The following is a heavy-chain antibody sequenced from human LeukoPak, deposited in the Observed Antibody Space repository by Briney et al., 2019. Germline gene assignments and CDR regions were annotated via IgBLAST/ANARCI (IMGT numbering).Heavy chain of an antibody. Sequence: ASVKVSCKASGYTFTGHYMHWVRQAPGQGLEWMGWINPNSGGTIYAQNFQGRVTMTRDTSISTAYMELSRLRSDDTAVYYCARAGYYYGSGSYYIFDYWGQGTLVTVSS. J-gene: IGHJ4*02. CDR2: INPNSGGT. D-gene: IGHD3-10*01. CDR3: ARAGYYYGSGSYYIFDY. V-gene: IGHV1-2*02. CDR1: GYTFTGHY.